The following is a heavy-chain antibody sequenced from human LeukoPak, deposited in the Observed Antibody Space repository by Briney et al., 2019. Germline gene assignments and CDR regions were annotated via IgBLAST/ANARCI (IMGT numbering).Heavy chain of an antibody. J-gene: IGHJ4*02. CDR3: AKKMGTGNFYFDY. CDR1: EFSLGSYA. V-gene: IGHV3-23*01. D-gene: IGHD3-10*01. CDR2: ITSSGSGT. Sequence: GGSLRLSCAASEFSLGSYAMSWVRQAPGKGLQWVSAITSSGSGTYYADSVKGRFTISRDNSKNTLYLQMNSLRAEDTAVYYCAKKMGTGNFYFDYWGQGTLVTVSS.